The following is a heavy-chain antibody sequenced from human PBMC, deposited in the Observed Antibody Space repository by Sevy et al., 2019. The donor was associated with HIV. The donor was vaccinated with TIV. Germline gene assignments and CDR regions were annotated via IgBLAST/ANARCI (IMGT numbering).Heavy chain of an antibody. J-gene: IGHJ6*03. V-gene: IGHV5-51*01. Sequence: GESLKISCKGSGYSFTSYWIGWVRQMPGKGLEWMGIIYPGDSDTRYSPSFQGQVTISADKSIVTAYLQWSSLKASATAIDDCAGYGIAVAGTLTHYYYYYCMDVWGKGTTVTVSS. CDR1: GYSFTSYW. CDR3: AGYGIAVAGTLTHYYYYYCMDV. D-gene: IGHD6-19*01. CDR2: IYPGDSDT.